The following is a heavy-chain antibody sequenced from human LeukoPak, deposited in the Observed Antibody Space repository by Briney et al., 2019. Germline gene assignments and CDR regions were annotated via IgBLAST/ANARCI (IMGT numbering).Heavy chain of an antibody. D-gene: IGHD3-10*01. V-gene: IGHV4-34*01. Sequence: SETLSLTCAVYGGSFSDYYWSWIRQPPGKGLEWIGEINHSGSTTYNPSLKSRVTISVDTSKNQFSLKLSSVTAADTAVYYCARQLSYYYGSGSYVDYWGQGTLVTVSS. J-gene: IGHJ4*02. CDR2: INHSGST. CDR1: GGSFSDYY. CDR3: ARQLSYYYGSGSYVDY.